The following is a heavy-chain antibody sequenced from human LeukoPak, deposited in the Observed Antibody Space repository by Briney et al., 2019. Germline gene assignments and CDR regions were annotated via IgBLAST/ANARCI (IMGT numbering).Heavy chain of an antibody. D-gene: IGHD3-9*01. J-gene: IGHJ4*02. CDR1: GFSFSSYG. CDR3: ATHGYSELRYFDWSTNE. Sequence: PGGSLRLSCAASGFSFSSYGMHWVRQAPGKGLEWVALISYDGSNKYYADSVKGRFTISRDNAKKSLYLQMDSLRAEDTAVYYCATHGYSELRYFDWSTNEWGQGTLVTVSS. CDR2: ISYDGSNK. V-gene: IGHV3-30*03.